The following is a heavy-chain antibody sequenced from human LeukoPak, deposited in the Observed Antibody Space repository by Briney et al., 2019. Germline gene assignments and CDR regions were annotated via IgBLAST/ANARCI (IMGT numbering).Heavy chain of an antibody. D-gene: IGHD4-17*01. CDR2: IYHSGTT. CDR1: GYSISSGYY. J-gene: IGHJ4*02. Sequence: SSETLSLTCAVSGYSISSGYYWGWIRQPPGKGLEWIGSIYHSGTTYYNPSLKSRVTISVDTSKNQFSLKLSSVTAADTAVYYWARHRDYGDHDYWGQGTLVTVSS. V-gene: IGHV4-38-2*01. CDR3: ARHRDYGDHDY.